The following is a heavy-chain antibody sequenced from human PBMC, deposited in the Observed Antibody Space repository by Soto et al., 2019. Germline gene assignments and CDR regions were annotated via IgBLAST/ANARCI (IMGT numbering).Heavy chain of an antibody. CDR1: GFTFSSYG. V-gene: IGHV3-30*18. D-gene: IGHD2-15*01. CDR2: ISYDGSNK. J-gene: IGHJ4*02. Sequence: HPGGSLRLSCAASGFTFSSYGMHWVRQAPGKGLEWVAVISYDGSNKYYADSVKGRFTISRDNSKNTLYLQMNSLRAEDTAVYYCAKDLGYCSGGSCYLVDYWGQGTLVTVSS. CDR3: AKDLGYCSGGSCYLVDY.